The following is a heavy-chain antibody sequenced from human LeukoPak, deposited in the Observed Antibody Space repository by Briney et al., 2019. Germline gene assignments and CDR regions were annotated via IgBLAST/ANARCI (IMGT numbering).Heavy chain of an antibody. CDR2: INPHSGGT. D-gene: IGHD3-10*01. CDR1: GYTFTDYF. J-gene: IGHJ5*02. CDR3: ARDHYLDLFDP. V-gene: IGHV1-2*06. Sequence: ASVKVSCKASGYTFTDYFMHWVRQAPGQGLEWVGRINPHSGGTNYAQKFQGRVTMTRDTSISTAYMELSRLRSDDTAVYYCARDHYLDLFDPWGQGTLVTVSS.